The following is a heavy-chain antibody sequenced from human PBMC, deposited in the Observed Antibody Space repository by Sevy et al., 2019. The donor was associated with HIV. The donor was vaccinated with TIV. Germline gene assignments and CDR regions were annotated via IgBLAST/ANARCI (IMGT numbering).Heavy chain of an antibody. CDR3: AHETFGRFES. CDR1: GFTFSAYW. J-gene: IGHJ4*02. Sequence: GGSLRLSCAASGFTFSAYWMSWVRQAPGKGLEWVATIKGSGGDKHYVDSVEGRFTISRDNAKNILYLQMNSLRVEDTAVYYCAHETFGRFESWGQGTLVTVSS. V-gene: IGHV3-7*01. CDR2: IKGSGGDK. D-gene: IGHD3-16*01.